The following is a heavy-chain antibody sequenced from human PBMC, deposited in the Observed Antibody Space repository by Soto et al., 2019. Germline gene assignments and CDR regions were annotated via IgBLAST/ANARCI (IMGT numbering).Heavy chain of an antibody. CDR1: GGSISSYY. Sequence: PSETLSLTCTVSGGSISSYYWSWIRQPPGKGLEWIGYIYYSGSTNYNPSLKSRVTISVDTSKNQFSLKLSSVTAADTAVYYCARSVYGAGSYYTRYYYYMDVWGKGTTVTVAS. V-gene: IGHV4-59*01. D-gene: IGHD3-10*01. CDR2: IYYSGST. CDR3: ARSVYGAGSYYTRYYYYMDV. J-gene: IGHJ6*03.